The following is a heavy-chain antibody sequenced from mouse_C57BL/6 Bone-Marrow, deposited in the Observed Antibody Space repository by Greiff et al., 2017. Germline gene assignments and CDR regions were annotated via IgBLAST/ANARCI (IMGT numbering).Heavy chain of an antibody. V-gene: IGHV5-9-1*02. CDR2: ISSGGDYI. CDR3: TRETTGGYFDV. Sequence: VQLKESGEGLVKPGGSLKLSCAASGFTFSSYAMSWVRQTPEKRLEWVAYISSGGDYIYYADTVKGGFTISRDNARNTLYLQMSSLKSEDTAMYYCTRETTGGYFDVWGTGTTVTVSS. CDR1: GFTFSSYA. J-gene: IGHJ1*03. D-gene: IGHD2-12*01.